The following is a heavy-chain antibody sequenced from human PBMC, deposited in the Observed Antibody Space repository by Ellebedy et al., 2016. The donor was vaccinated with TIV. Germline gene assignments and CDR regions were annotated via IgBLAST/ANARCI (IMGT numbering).Heavy chain of an antibody. V-gene: IGHV1-2*02. Sequence: ASVKVSCXASGYTFTGYYMRWVRQAPGQGLEWMGWINPNSGGTNYAQKLQGRVTMTTDTSTSTAYMELRSLRSDDTAVYYCARSHYDFWSGYLYYFDYWGQGTLVTVSS. CDR2: INPNSGGT. D-gene: IGHD3-3*01. CDR1: GYTFTGYY. CDR3: ARSHYDFWSGYLYYFDY. J-gene: IGHJ4*02.